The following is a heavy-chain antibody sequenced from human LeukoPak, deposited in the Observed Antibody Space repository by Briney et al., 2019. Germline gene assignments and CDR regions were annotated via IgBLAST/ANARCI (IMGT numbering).Heavy chain of an antibody. CDR1: RGSIRSGGYF. J-gene: IGHJ3*02. D-gene: IGHD3-22*01. CDR2: IYYSGST. Sequence: SETLSLTCTVTRGSIRSGGYFWNWIRQHSGKGLEWIGNIYYSGSTHYNPSLKSRATISMDTSKDQFSLKLSSVTAADTALYYCARVGGSVVIPPHGFDIWGQGTMVTVSS. CDR3: ARVGGSVVIPPHGFDI. V-gene: IGHV4-31*03.